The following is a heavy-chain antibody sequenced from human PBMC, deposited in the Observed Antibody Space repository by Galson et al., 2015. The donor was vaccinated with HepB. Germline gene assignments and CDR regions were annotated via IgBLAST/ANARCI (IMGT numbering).Heavy chain of an antibody. CDR2: ISSSSSYI. Sequence: CAASGFTFSSYSMNWVRQAPGKGLEWVSSISSSSSYIYYADSVEGRFTISRDNAKNSLYLQMNSLRAEDTAVYYCARDRGGYSYGRTSHPLDYWGQGTLVTVSS. CDR3: ARDRGGYSYGRTSHPLDY. J-gene: IGHJ4*02. CDR1: GFTFSSYS. D-gene: IGHD5-18*01. V-gene: IGHV3-21*01.